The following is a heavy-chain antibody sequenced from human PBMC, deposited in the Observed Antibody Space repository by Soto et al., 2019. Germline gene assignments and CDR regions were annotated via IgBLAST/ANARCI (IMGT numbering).Heavy chain of an antibody. D-gene: IGHD6-13*01. Sequence: SETLSLTCAVYGGSFSGYYWSWIRQPPGKGLEWIGEINHSGSTNYNPSLKSRVTISVDTSKNQFSLKLSSVTAADTAVYYCARGVAAEIWGQGTLVTVSS. J-gene: IGHJ4*02. CDR2: INHSGST. CDR1: GGSFSGYY. V-gene: IGHV4-34*01. CDR3: ARGVAAEI.